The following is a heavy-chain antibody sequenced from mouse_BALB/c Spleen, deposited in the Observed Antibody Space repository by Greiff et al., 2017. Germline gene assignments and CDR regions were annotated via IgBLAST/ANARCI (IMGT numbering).Heavy chain of an antibody. CDR1: GYTFTDYE. J-gene: IGHJ3*01. CDR3: TRRDYDYDTWFAY. Sequence: VQVVESGAELVRPGASVTLSCKASGYTFTDYEMHWVKQTPVHGLEWIGAIDPETGGTAYNQKFKGKATLTADKSSSTAYMELRSLTSEDSAVYYCTRRDYDYDTWFAYWGQGTLVTVSA. CDR2: IDPETGGT. V-gene: IGHV1-15*01. D-gene: IGHD2-4*01.